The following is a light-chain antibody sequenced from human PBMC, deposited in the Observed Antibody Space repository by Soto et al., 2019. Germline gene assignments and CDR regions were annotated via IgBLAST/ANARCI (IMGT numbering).Light chain of an antibody. CDR1: QSIRSW. CDR3: QQSYSTPLT. J-gene: IGKJ4*01. Sequence: DIQMTQSPSTLSASVGDRVTITCRASQSIRSWLAWYQQKPGRAPKLLIYDASTLESGVPSRISGSGSGTEFTLTISSLQPDDFATYYCQQSYSTPLTFGGGTKVDIK. CDR2: DAS. V-gene: IGKV1-5*01.